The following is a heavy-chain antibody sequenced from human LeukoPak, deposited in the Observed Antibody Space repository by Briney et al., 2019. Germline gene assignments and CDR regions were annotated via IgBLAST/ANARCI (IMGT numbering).Heavy chain of an antibody. V-gene: IGHV3-66*02. J-gene: IGHJ4*02. CDR1: GFTVSSNY. D-gene: IGHD5-12*01. Sequence: PGGSLRLSCAASGFTVSSNYMSWVRQAPGKGLEWVSVIYSGGSTYYVDSVKGRFTISRDNSKNTLYLQMNSLRAEDTAVYYCARELIVATPQRGYWGQGTLVTVSS. CDR3: ARELIVATPQRGY. CDR2: IYSGGST.